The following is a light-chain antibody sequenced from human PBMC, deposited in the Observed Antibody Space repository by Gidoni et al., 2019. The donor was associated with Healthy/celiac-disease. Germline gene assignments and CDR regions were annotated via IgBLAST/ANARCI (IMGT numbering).Light chain of an antibody. CDR3: QQYNSYFT. Sequence: DIQMTQSPPTLSASVGDRVTITCRASQSISSWLAWYQQKPGKAPKLLISKASSLESGVPSRFSGSGSGTEFTLTISSLQPDDFATYCCQQYNSYFTFGGGTKVEIK. CDR1: QSISSW. J-gene: IGKJ4*01. CDR2: KAS. V-gene: IGKV1-5*03.